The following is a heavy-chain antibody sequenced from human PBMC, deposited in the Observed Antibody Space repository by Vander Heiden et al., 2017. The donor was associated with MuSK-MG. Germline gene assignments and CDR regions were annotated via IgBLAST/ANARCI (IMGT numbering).Heavy chain of an antibody. Sequence: RQAPGQGLEWMGRIIPILGIANYAQKFQGRVTITADKSTSTAYMELSSLRSEDTAVYYCARERYYDSSGYFYYYYGMDVWGQGTMVTVSS. D-gene: IGHD3-22*01. CDR2: IIPILGIA. CDR3: ARERYYDSSGYFYYYYGMDV. J-gene: IGHJ6*02. V-gene: IGHV1-69*04.